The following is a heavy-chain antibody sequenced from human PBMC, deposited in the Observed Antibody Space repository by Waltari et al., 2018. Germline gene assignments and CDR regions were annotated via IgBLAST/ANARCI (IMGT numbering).Heavy chain of an antibody. Sequence: EVQLVESGGGLVQPGGSLRLSCAASGFPFSDYWMHWVRQVPGKGLLWVSHVNSGGTDSTYADSVKGRFTISRDNAKNTLYLQMNSLRVEDTAVNYCARDTPGDGIDRWGQGTLVTVSP. CDR2: VNSGGTDS. J-gene: IGHJ5*02. D-gene: IGHD2-21*01. CDR1: GFPFSDYW. V-gene: IGHV3-74*01. CDR3: ARDTPGDGIDR.